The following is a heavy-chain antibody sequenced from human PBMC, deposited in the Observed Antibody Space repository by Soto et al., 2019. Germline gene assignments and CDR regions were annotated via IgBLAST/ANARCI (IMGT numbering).Heavy chain of an antibody. V-gene: IGHV3-7*01. CDR2: IKQDGSEK. D-gene: IGHD6-6*01. CDR3: ASGGSSLNFDS. Sequence: GGSLRLCCAGSGVTLSSYWMSWVRQAPGKGLEWVANIKQDGSEKYYVDSVKGRFTISRDNAKNSLYLQMNSLRAEDTAVYYCASGGSSLNFDSWGQGT. J-gene: IGHJ4*02. CDR1: GVTLSSYW.